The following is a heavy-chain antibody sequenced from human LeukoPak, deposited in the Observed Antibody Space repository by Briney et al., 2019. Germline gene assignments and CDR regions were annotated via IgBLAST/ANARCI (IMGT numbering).Heavy chain of an antibody. CDR2: IIPILAIA. Sequence: RASLKVSCKASGGTFISYTISWVRQAPGQGLEWKGRIIPILAIANYAQKSQGRVTITADNTTSTAYMGLSRLRSEDTAVYYCARLPDIVVVPAALGSWGQGTLVTVSS. V-gene: IGHV1-69*02. J-gene: IGHJ4*02. CDR3: ARLPDIVVVPAALGS. D-gene: IGHD2-2*01. CDR1: GGTFISYT.